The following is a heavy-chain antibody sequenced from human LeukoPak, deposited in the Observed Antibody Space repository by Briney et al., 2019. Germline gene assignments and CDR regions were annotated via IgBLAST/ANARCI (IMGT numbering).Heavy chain of an antibody. CDR2: ISGSGGTI. J-gene: IGHJ4*02. V-gene: IGHV3-48*03. D-gene: IGHD2-21*01. CDR1: GFTFSSHD. CDR3: ARGALKCDPCFFDR. Sequence: PGGSLRLSCAASGFTFSSHDMNWVRQAPGKGLEWVSYISGSGGTIYYADSVKGRFTISRDNANNSLYLQMNSLRAEDTAVYYCARGALKCDPCFFDRWGQGTLVTVSS.